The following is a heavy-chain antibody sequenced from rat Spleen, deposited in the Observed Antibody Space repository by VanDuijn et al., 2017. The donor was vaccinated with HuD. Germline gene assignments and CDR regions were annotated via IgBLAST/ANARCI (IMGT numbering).Heavy chain of an antibody. CDR1: GFTFSDYN. CDR2: ISYDGSST. V-gene: IGHV5-7*01. J-gene: IGHJ4*01. CDR3: ARGYVMDA. Sequence: EVQLAESGGGLVQPGRSLKLSCAASGFTFSDYNMAWVRQAPKKGLEWVATISYDGSSTYYRDSVKGRFTISRDNAKSTLYLQMDSLRSEDTATYYCARGYVMDAWGQGASVTVSS.